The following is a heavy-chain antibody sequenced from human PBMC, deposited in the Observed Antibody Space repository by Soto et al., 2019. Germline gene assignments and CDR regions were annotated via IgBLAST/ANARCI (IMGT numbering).Heavy chain of an antibody. J-gene: IGHJ6*02. D-gene: IGHD7-27*01. V-gene: IGHV3-23*01. CDR2: ISSSGDST. CDR1: GFTSSSSA. Sequence: EVQLLESGGGLVQPGGSLRLSCVASGFTSSSSAMSWVRQAPGKGLGWVSAISSSGDSTYYADSVKGRFTISKDNSKNTLYVQMNSLRAEDAAIYYCAKVWGPYYYDGMDVWGQGTTVTVSS. CDR3: AKVWGPYYYDGMDV.